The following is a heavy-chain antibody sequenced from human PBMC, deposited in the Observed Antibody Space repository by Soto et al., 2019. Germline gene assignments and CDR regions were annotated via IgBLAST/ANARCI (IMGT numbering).Heavy chain of an antibody. CDR2: ISYDGSNK. D-gene: IGHD1-26*01. V-gene: IGHV3-30*18. CDR3: AKEAAHSGTPRVALDYYYYYGMDA. Sequence: GGSLRLSCAASGFTFSSYGMHWVRQAPGKGLEWVAVISYDGSNKYYADSVKGRFTISRDNSKNTLYLQMNSLRAEDTAVYYCAKEAAHSGTPRVALDYYYYYGMDAWGQGTTVTVYS. CDR1: GFTFSSYG. J-gene: IGHJ6*02.